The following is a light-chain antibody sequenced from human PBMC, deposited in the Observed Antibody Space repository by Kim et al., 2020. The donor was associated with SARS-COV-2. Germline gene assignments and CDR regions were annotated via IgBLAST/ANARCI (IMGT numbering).Light chain of an antibody. J-gene: IGLJ3*02. CDR2: YDS. V-gene: IGLV3-21*04. Sequence: SYELTQPPSVSVAPGKMARITCGGNNIGSKSVHWYQQKPGQAPVLVIYYDSDRPSGIPERFSGSNSGNTATLTISRVEAGDEADYYCQVWDSSSDHPGVFGGGTQLTVL. CDR3: QVWDSSSDHPGV. CDR1: NIGSKS.